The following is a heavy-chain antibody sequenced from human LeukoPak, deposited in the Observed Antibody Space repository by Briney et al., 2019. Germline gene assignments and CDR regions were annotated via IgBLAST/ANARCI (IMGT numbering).Heavy chain of an antibody. V-gene: IGHV3-21*01. Sequence: GGSLRLSCAASGFTFSRHNMNWVRQAPGKGLEWVSSISSSSSYIYYADSVKGRFTISRDNARNSLYLQMNSLRAEDTAVYYCAKDGGYSSGWYGDYWGQGTLVTVSS. CDR2: ISSSSSYI. CDR1: GFTFSRHN. D-gene: IGHD6-19*01. CDR3: AKDGGYSSGWYGDY. J-gene: IGHJ4*02.